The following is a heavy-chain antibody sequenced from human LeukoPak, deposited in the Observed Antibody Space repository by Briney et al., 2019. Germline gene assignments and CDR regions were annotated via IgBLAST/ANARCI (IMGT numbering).Heavy chain of an antibody. CDR1: RYSFSRYS. CDR2: ISGSGGNT. CDR3: AACYATGWYGSFDT. D-gene: IGHD6-19*01. V-gene: IGHV3-23*01. Sequence: GGSLKLSCAPSRYSFSRYSMRSGCQAPGKGLEWVSAISGSGGNTYYADSVKGRFTISRDNSKNTLYLHQSSLRVDDTAVYYCAACYATGWYGSFDTWGQGTMVTVSS. J-gene: IGHJ3*02.